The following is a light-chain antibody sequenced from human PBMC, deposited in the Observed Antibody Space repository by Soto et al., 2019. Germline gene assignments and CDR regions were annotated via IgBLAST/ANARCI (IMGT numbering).Light chain of an antibody. V-gene: IGLV2-14*01. Sequence: QSALTQPASVSGSPGQSITISCTGTSSDVGGYDYVSWYQQHAGKAPKFMIYEVSNRPSGVSNRFSGSKSGNTASLTISGLQAEDTADYYCSSYTSASSFYVFGTGTKVTVL. CDR2: EVS. J-gene: IGLJ1*01. CDR3: SSYTSASSFYV. CDR1: SSDVGGYDY.